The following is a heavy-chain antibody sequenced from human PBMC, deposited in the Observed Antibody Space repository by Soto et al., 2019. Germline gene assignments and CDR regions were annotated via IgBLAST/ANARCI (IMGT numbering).Heavy chain of an antibody. J-gene: IGHJ6*02. V-gene: IGHV1-69*01. CDR1: GGTFSSYA. CDR2: IIPIFGTA. Sequence: QVQLVQSGAAVKKPGSSVKVSCKASGGTFSSYAISWVRQAPGQGLEWMGGIIPIFGTANYAQKFQGRVTITADESTSTAYMELSSLRSSDTAVYYCARGRIRPPSTAMDRYYYYGMDVWGQGTTVTVSS. CDR3: ARGRIRPPSTAMDRYYYYGMDV. D-gene: IGHD5-18*01.